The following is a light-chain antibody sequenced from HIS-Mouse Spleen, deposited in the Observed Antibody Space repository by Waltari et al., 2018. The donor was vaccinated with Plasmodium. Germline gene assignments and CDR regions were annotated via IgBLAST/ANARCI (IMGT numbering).Light chain of an antibody. CDR2: GAS. J-gene: IGKJ1*01. Sequence: EIVMTQSPATLSVSPGERATLPCRASQSVSSNLAWYQQKPGQAPRLLIYGASTRATGIPARFSGSGSGTEFTLTISSMQSEDFACYYCQQYNNWLPWTFGQGTKVEIK. V-gene: IGKV3-15*01. CDR1: QSVSSN. CDR3: QQYNNWLPWT.